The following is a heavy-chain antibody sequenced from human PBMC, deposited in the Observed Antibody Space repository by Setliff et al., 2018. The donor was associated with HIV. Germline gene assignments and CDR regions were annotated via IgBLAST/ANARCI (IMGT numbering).Heavy chain of an antibody. Sequence: PSETLSLTCTVSGGSISSGSYYWSWIRQPAGKGLEWIGRIYTSGSTNYNPSLKSRVTISVDTSKNQFSLKLSSVTAADTAVYYWARGDYPDYFDYWGQGTLVTVS. CDR2: IYTSGST. D-gene: IGHD4-17*01. J-gene: IGHJ4*02. V-gene: IGHV4-61*02. CDR1: GGSISSGSYY. CDR3: ARGDYPDYFDY.